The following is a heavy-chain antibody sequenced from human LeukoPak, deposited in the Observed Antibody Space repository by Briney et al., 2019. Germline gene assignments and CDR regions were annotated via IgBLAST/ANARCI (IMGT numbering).Heavy chain of an antibody. CDR2: IYYSGST. CDR1: GGSISSYY. Sequence: RTSETLSLTCTVPGGSISSYYWSWIRQPPGKGLEWIGYIYYSGSTNYNPSLKSRVTISVDTSKNQFSLKLSSVTAADTAVYYCARERLDYYYYMDVWGKGTTVTVSS. J-gene: IGHJ6*03. CDR3: ARERLDYYYYMDV. V-gene: IGHV4-59*01.